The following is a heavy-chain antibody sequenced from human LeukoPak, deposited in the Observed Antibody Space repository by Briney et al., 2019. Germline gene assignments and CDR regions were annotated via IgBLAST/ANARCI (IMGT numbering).Heavy chain of an antibody. Sequence: MPSETLSLTCTVSGGSISSSSYYWGWIRQPPGKGLEWIGSIYYSGSTYYNPSLKSRVTISVDTSKNQFSLKLSSVTAADTAVYYCARQVYDLPYYYMDVWGKGTTVTVSS. CDR1: GGSISSSSYY. CDR3: ARQVYDLPYYYMDV. J-gene: IGHJ6*03. V-gene: IGHV4-39*01. D-gene: IGHD5/OR15-5a*01. CDR2: IYYSGST.